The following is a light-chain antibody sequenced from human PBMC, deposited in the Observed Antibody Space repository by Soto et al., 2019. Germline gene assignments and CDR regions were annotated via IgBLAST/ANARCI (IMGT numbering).Light chain of an antibody. CDR1: SSDVGGYNY. CDR3: CSYAGSYTYV. Sequence: QSVLTQPRSVSGSPGQSVTISCTGTSSDVGGYNYVSWYQQHPGKAPKLMIYDVSERPSGVPDRFSGSKSGTTASLTISGLQAEDEADYYCCSYAGSYTYVFGTGTKSPS. CDR2: DVS. V-gene: IGLV2-11*01. J-gene: IGLJ1*01.